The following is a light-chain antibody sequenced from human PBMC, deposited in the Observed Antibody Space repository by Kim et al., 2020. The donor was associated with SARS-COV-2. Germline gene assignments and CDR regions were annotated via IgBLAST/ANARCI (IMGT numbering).Light chain of an antibody. V-gene: IGKV1-5*03. J-gene: IGKJ1*01. CDR2: KAS. CDR3: QQNNSYPWT. Sequence: DIQMTQSPSTLSASVGDRVTITCRASQSISSWLAWYQQKPGKAPKLLIYKASSLESGVPSRFSGSGSGTEFTLTISSLQPDDFATYYCQQNNSYPWTFGQEAKVDIK. CDR1: QSISSW.